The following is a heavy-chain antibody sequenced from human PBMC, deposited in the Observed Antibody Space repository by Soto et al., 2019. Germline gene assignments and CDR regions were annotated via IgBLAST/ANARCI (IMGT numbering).Heavy chain of an antibody. CDR2: IYYRGYT. V-gene: IGHV4-39*01. D-gene: IGHD4-4*01. J-gene: IGHJ4*02. CDR3: ASPAGADYTFDY. CDR1: GGSITSSSYY. Sequence: QLQLQESGPGLVKPSETLSLTCAVSGGSITSSSYYWGCIRQAPGRGLEWIGTIYYRGYTYYNPSLESRVTISADTSKNQLSLNLRSVTAADTAVYYCASPAGADYTFDYWGQGILVTVSS.